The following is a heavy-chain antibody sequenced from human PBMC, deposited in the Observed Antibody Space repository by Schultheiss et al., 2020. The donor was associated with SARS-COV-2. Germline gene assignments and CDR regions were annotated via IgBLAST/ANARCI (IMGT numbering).Heavy chain of an antibody. D-gene: IGHD6-6*01. Sequence: SETLSLTCTVSGGSISSYYWSWIRQPPGKGLEWIGYIYHSGSTYYNPSLKSRVTISVDRSKNQFSLKLSSVTAADTAVYYCARGANEYSSSSPIRYFDLWGRGTLVTVSS. CDR1: GGSISSYY. CDR3: ARGANEYSSSSPIRYFDL. CDR2: IYHSGST. J-gene: IGHJ2*01. V-gene: IGHV4-59*01.